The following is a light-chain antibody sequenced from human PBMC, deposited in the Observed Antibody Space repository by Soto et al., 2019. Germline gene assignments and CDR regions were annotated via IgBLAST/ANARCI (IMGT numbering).Light chain of an antibody. J-gene: IGLJ2*01. Sequence: QSVLTQPPSVSGAPGQRVTISCTGSSANIGAAYNVDWYQQLPGTAPKLLIYGNNNRPSGAPARFSGSKSGTSASLAIAGLQAEDEGDYYCASWDDRLGAVIFGGGTKVTVL. CDR1: SANIGAAYN. CDR2: GNN. CDR3: ASWDDRLGAVI. V-gene: IGLV1-40*01.